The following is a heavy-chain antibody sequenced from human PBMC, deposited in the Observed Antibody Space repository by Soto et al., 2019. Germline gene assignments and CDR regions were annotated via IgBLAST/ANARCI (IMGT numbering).Heavy chain of an antibody. CDR3: ARVRMEAATA. CDR2: INHSGST. J-gene: IGHJ5*02. D-gene: IGHD2-15*01. Sequence: QVQLQQWGAGLLKPSETLSLTCAVYGGSFSGYYWSWIRQPPGKGLEWIGEINHSGSTNYNPSLKGRVTISVDTSKNQFSLKLSSVTAADTAVYYCARVRMEAATAWGQGTLVTVSS. V-gene: IGHV4-34*01. CDR1: GGSFSGYY.